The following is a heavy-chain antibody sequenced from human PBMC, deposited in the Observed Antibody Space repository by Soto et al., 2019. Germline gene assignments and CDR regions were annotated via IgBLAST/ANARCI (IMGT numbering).Heavy chain of an antibody. Sequence: GGSLRLSCAASGFTFSSYWMSWVRQAPGKGLEWVANIKQDGSEKYYVDSVKGRFTISRDNAKNSLYLQMNSLRAEDTAVYYCVCGHTVTTFDYWGQGTLVTVSS. CDR2: IKQDGSEK. D-gene: IGHD4-4*01. CDR3: VCGHTVTTFDY. J-gene: IGHJ4*02. CDR1: GFTFSSYW. V-gene: IGHV3-7*01.